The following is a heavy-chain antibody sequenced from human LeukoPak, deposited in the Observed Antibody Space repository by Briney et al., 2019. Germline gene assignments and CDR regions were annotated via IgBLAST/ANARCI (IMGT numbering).Heavy chain of an antibody. CDR3: ARDFYDGSGTTDAFDI. D-gene: IGHD3-22*01. J-gene: IGHJ3*02. CDR1: GFTFSNYS. CDR2: ITGSTSRI. V-gene: IGHV3-21*01. Sequence: GGSLRLSCAASGFTFSNYSMNWVRQAPGKGLEWVSSITGSTSRIYYYADSVRGRFTISRDNAKSALYLQMNSLRAEDTAIYYCARDFYDGSGTTDAFDIWGQGTMVTVSS.